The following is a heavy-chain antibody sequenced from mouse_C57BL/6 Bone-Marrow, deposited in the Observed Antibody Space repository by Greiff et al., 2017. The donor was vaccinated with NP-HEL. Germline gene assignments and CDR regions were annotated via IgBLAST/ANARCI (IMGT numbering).Heavy chain of an antibody. J-gene: IGHJ3*01. CDR2: INPNNGGT. V-gene: IGHV1-22*01. CDR1: GYTFTDYY. D-gene: IGHD2-2*01. CDR3: ASEARVTTDWFAY. Sequence: VQLQQSGPELVKPGASVTMSCKASGYTFTDYYMHWVKQSPGKSLEWIGYINPNNGGTSYNQKFKGKATLTVNTSSSTAYMALSSLTSEDSAVFCVASEARVTTDWFAYWGQGTLVTVSA.